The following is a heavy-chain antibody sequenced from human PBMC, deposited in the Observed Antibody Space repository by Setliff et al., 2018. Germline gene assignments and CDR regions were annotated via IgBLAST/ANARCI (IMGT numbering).Heavy chain of an antibody. J-gene: IGHJ4*02. CDR1: GFSFSNYA. CDR2: FSSRNDYI. V-gene: IGHV3-21*01. D-gene: IGHD5-18*01. Sequence: GGSLRLSCEASGFSFSNYAMNWVRQAPGKGLEWVASFSSRNDYIYHADSVKGRFTISRDNAKTSLYLQMDSLRVEDTAVYFCARSPGWIPWFDYWGQGTRVTVSS. CDR3: ARSPGWIPWFDY.